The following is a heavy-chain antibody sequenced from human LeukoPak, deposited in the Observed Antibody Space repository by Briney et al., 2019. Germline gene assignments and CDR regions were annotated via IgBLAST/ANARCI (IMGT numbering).Heavy chain of an antibody. J-gene: IGHJ4*02. V-gene: IGHV4-59*12. Sequence: SETLSLTCTVSGGSISSYYWSWIRQPPGKGLEWIGYIYYSGSTNYNPSLKSRVTISVDTSKNQFSLKLSSVTAADTAVYYCARGPRVFFDILTGPYYFDYWGQGTLVTVSS. D-gene: IGHD3-9*01. CDR2: IYYSGST. CDR1: GGSISSYY. CDR3: ARGPRVFFDILTGPYYFDY.